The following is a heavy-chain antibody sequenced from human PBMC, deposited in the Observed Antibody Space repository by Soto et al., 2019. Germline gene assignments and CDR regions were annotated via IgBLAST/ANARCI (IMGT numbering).Heavy chain of an antibody. CDR3: ASGRGYDILTGYYPYFDY. Sequence: EVQLVESGGGLVQSGKSLRLSCAASGLTFDDYAMHWVRQAPGKDLEWVSGISWNSGSIGYADSVKGRFTISRDNAKNCLYLQMNSLRAGDTALYYCASGRGYDILTGYYPYFDYWGQGTLVTVSS. V-gene: IGHV3-9*01. D-gene: IGHD3-9*01. CDR1: GLTFDDYA. CDR2: ISWNSGSI. J-gene: IGHJ4*02.